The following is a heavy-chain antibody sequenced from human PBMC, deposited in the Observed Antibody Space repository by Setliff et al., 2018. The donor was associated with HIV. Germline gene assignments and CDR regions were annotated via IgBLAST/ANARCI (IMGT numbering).Heavy chain of an antibody. J-gene: IGHJ4*02. CDR1: GGSIRGGSYY. D-gene: IGHD3-16*01. CDR2: IYTSGST. Sequence: PSETLSLTCTVSGGSIRGGSYYWSWIRQPAGKGLEWIGHIYTSGSTNYNPSLKSRVTISIDTSKSRFFLRLSSVTAADTAMYYCARVGGDPEMETPIDYWGQGTLVTVSS. V-gene: IGHV4-61*09. CDR3: ARVGGDPEMETPIDY.